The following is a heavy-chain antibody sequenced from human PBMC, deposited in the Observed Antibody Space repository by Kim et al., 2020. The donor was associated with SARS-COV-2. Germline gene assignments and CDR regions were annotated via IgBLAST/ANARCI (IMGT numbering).Heavy chain of an antibody. Sequence: GGSLRLSCVASGFSFSTTWMHWVRQAPGKGLVWVSLIVSDGSITTYADSVKGRFTISRDNADNRLYLQMNSLRAEDTAAYYCARDRYYTVDVWGQGTTVT. CDR2: IVSDGSIT. J-gene: IGHJ6*02. V-gene: IGHV3-74*01. CDR1: GFSFSTTW. CDR3: ARDRYYTVDV.